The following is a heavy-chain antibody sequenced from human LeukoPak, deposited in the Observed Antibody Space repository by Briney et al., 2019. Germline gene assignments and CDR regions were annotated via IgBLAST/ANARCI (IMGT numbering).Heavy chain of an antibody. CDR1: ELTFCIYA. J-gene: IGHJ2*01. CDR2: ISASGGNT. V-gene: IGHV3-23*01. CDR3: AQGGDTGSSSSCDF. Sequence: GGSLRLSCALSELTFCIYAMIWVRQAPGKGLEWVSSISASGGNTYYADSVKGRFTISRDNSKNILYLQMNSLTAEDTDVYYFAQGGDTGSSSSCDFCGGGTLVTVSS. D-gene: IGHD5-18*01.